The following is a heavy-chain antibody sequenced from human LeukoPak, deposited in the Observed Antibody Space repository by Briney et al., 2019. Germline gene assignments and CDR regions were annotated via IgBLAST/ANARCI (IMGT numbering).Heavy chain of an antibody. J-gene: IGHJ4*02. Sequence: ASVKVSCTASGYTFTGYYMHWVRQAPGQGLEWMGWINPNSGGTNYAQKFQGRVTMTRDTSISTAYMELSRLRSDDTAVYYCARDLIPGYSSSALDYWGQGTLVTVSS. CDR1: GYTFTGYY. V-gene: IGHV1-2*02. D-gene: IGHD6-13*01. CDR2: INPNSGGT. CDR3: ARDLIPGYSSSALDY.